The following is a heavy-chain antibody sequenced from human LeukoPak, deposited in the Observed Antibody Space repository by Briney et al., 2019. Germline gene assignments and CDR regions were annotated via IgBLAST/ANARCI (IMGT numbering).Heavy chain of an antibody. J-gene: IGHJ4*02. V-gene: IGHV4-34*01. CDR2: FNHSGST. CDR1: GGSFRGYY. CDR3: ARREYIKPWGY. D-gene: IGHD2/OR15-2a*01. Sequence: PSETLSLTCAVYGGSFRGYYWSWIPKPPGKGLEWIGEFNHSGSTNYNPSLKSRVTTPVETSKNQFSLKLSSVTAADTAVCYCARREYIKPWGYWGQGTLVTVSS.